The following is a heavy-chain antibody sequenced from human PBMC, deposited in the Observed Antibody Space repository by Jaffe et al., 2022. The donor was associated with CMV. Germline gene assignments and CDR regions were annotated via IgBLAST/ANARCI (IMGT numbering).Heavy chain of an antibody. CDR3: ASRKDLIAAAGTEFDY. CDR2: INHSGST. J-gene: IGHJ4*02. Sequence: QVQLQQWGAGLLKPSETLSLTCAVYGGSFSGYYWSWIRQPPGKGLEWIGEINHSGSTNYNPSLKSRVTISVDTSKNQFSLKLSSVTAADTAVYYCASRKDLIAAAGTEFDYWGQGTLVTVSS. V-gene: IGHV4-34*01. D-gene: IGHD6-13*01. CDR1: GGSFSGYY.